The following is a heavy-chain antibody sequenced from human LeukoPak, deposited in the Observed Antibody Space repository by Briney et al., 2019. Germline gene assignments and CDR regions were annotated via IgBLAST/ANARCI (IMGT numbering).Heavy chain of an antibody. D-gene: IGHD5-18*01. CDR1: GGTFSSYA. CDR2: IIPIFGTA. J-gene: IGHJ6*03. V-gene: IGHV1-69*06. CDR3: ATAQTGGYSYGPDYYYYYYMDV. Sequence: SVKVSCKASGGTFSSYAISWVRQAPGQGLEWMGGIIPIFGTANYAQKFQGRVTITADKSTSTAYMELSSLRSEDTAVYYCATAQTGGYSYGPDYYYYYYMDVWGKGTTVTVSS.